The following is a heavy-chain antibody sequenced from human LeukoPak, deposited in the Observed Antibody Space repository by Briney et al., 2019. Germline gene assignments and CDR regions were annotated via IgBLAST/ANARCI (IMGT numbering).Heavy chain of an antibody. Sequence: SETLSLTCTVSGGSISSGSYYWSWIRQPAGKGLEWIGRIYTSGSTNYNPSLKSRVTISVDTSKNQFSLKLSSVTAADTAVYYCALEQQLVLNPWGQGTLVTVSS. V-gene: IGHV4-61*02. CDR3: ALEQQLVLNP. CDR2: IYTSGST. CDR1: GGSISSGSYY. J-gene: IGHJ5*02. D-gene: IGHD6-13*01.